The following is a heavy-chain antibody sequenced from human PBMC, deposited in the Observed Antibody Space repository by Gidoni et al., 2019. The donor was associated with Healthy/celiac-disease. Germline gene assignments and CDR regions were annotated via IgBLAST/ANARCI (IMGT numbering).Heavy chain of an antibody. J-gene: IGHJ3*02. CDR1: GYTFTSYA. D-gene: IGHD3-22*01. CDR2: INAGNGNT. Sequence: QVQLVQSGAEVKKPGASVKVSCKASGYTFTSYAMHWVRQAPGQRLEWMGWINAGNGNTKYSQKFQGRVTITRDTSASTAYMELSSLRSEDTAVYYCARDIRPYDSSAPDAFDIWGQGTMVTVSS. V-gene: IGHV1-3*01. CDR3: ARDIRPYDSSAPDAFDI.